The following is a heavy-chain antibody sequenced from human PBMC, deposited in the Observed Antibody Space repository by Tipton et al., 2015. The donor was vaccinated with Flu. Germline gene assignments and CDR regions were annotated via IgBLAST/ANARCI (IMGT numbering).Heavy chain of an antibody. V-gene: IGHV4-59*01. D-gene: IGHD4-11*01. J-gene: IGHJ6*02. CDR3: ARTTYDYANYGTPGAYGMDV. CDR1: GGSISSYY. Sequence: GLVKPSETLSLTCTVSGGSISSYYWSWIRQPPPGKGLEWIGYIFYNGSTNYNPSLRRRVTISADSSKNQFSLKLSSVTAADTAVYYCARTTYDYANYGTPGAYGMDVWGHGTTVTVSS. CDR2: IFYNGST.